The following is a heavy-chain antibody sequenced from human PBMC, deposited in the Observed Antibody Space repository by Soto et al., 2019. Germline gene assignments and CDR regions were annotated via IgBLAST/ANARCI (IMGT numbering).Heavy chain of an antibody. D-gene: IGHD3-3*01. Sequence: EVQLVQSGVEVKKPGESLKISCKGSGYSFTNYWIGWVRQMPGKGLEWMGMIYPDDSDTKYSPSFQGQVTFSADKSINTAYLQLSSLKASDTAIYYCARLEWLSLAAWFDPWGQGTLVTVSS. J-gene: IGHJ5*02. CDR2: IYPDDSDT. V-gene: IGHV5-51*01. CDR3: ARLEWLSLAAWFDP. CDR1: GYSFTNYW.